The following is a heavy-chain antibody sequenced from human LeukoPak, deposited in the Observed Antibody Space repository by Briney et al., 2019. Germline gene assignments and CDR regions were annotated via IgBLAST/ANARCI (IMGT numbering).Heavy chain of an antibody. CDR2: IYHSGST. Sequence: SQTLSLTCAVSGGSISSGGYSWSWIRQPPGTGLEWIGYIYHSGSTYYNPSLKGRVTISVDRSKNQFSLKLSSVTAADTAVYYCAREIVGRQGGRLWLPGYFDYWGQGTLVTVSS. V-gene: IGHV4-30-2*01. CDR1: GGSISSGGYS. J-gene: IGHJ4*02. D-gene: IGHD5-18*01. CDR3: AREIVGRQGGRLWLPGYFDY.